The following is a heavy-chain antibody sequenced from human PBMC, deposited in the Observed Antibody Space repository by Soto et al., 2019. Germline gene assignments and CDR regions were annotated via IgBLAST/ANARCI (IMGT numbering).Heavy chain of an antibody. J-gene: IGHJ3*02. CDR1: GFTFSIYS. D-gene: IGHD2-2*01. CDR2: ISSSSSTI. Sequence: GGSLRLSCAASGFTFSIYSMNWVRQAPGKGLEWVSYISSSSSTIYYADSVKGRFTISRDNAKNSLYLQMNSLRAEDTAVYYCAREYGVVPAAHDAFDIWGQGTMVTVSS. CDR3: AREYGVVPAAHDAFDI. V-gene: IGHV3-48*01.